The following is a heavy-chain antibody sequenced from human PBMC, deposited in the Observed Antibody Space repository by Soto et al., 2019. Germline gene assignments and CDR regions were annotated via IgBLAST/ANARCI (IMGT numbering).Heavy chain of an antibody. V-gene: IGHV1-69*01. D-gene: IGHD3-22*01. J-gene: IGHJ4*02. CDR1: GGTFSTYA. CDR3: ARGVHYDSSGYYYFY. CDR2: IIPLFGTA. Sequence: QVQLVQSGAEVKKPVSSVKVSCKASGGTFSTYAIDWVRQAPGQGLEWMGGIIPLFGTAKYAQNFQGRITSTADESTNTAYMELRSLRSQDTAVYYCARGVHYDSSGYYYFYWGQGTLVTVSS.